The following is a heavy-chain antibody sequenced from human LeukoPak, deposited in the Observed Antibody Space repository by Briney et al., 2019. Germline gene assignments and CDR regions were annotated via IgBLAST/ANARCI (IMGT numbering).Heavy chain of an antibody. D-gene: IGHD6-6*01. V-gene: IGHV1-2*02. Sequence: ASVKVSCKASGYTFTGYYMHWVRQAPGQGLEWMGWINPNSGGTNYAQKFQGRVTMTRDTSISIAYMELSRLRSDDTAVYYCARDRIAARGVIDYWGQGTLVTVSS. CDR2: INPNSGGT. CDR1: GYTFTGYY. J-gene: IGHJ4*02. CDR3: ARDRIAARGVIDY.